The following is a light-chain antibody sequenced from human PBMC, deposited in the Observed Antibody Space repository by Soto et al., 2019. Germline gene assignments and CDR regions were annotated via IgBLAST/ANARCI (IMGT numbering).Light chain of an antibody. CDR2: GAS. J-gene: IGKJ1*01. V-gene: IGKV3-15*01. Sequence: EIVMTQSPATLSVSPVERATLSFRASQSVSSNLAWYQQKPGQAPRLLIYGASTRATGIPARFSGSGSGTEFTLTISSLQSEDFALYYCQQYHNLWTFGQGTKVDIK. CDR1: QSVSSN. CDR3: QQYHNLWT.